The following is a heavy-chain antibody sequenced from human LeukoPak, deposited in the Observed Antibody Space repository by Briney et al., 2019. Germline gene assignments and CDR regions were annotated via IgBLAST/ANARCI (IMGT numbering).Heavy chain of an antibody. CDR3: ARPGLGYCSGGSCSNYYYYGMDV. CDR1: GFTFSSYG. J-gene: IGHJ6*02. V-gene: IGHV3-33*01. Sequence: PGGSLRLSCAASGFTFSSYGMHWVRQAPGKGLEWVAVIWYDGSNKYYADSVKGRFTISRDNSKNTLYLQMNSLRAEDTAVYYCARPGLGYCSGGSCSNYYYYGMDVWGQGTTVTVSS. D-gene: IGHD2-15*01. CDR2: IWYDGSNK.